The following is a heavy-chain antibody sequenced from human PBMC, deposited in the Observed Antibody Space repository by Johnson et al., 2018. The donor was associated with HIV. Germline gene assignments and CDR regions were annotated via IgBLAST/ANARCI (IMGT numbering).Heavy chain of an antibody. J-gene: IGHJ3*02. D-gene: IGHD6-13*01. CDR2: IYSGGST. CDR3: ARDGAIAAPDAFDI. V-gene: IGHV3-66*01. CDR1: GFTFSDYY. Sequence: VQLVESGGGLVKPGGSLRLSCAASGFTFSDYYMSWIRQAPGKGLEWVSVIYSGGSTYYADAVKDRVTVSSDNSKNPLYLQMNSLRAEDTALYYCARDGAIAAPDAFDIWGQGTMVTVSS.